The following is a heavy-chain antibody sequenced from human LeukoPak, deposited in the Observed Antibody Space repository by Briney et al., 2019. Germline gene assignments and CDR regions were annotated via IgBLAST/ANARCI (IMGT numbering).Heavy chain of an antibody. V-gene: IGHV3-23*01. CDR3: AKDTRPGHYYDSSGYDKFFDY. D-gene: IGHD3-22*01. Sequence: GGSLRLSCAASGFTFSSYAMSRVRQAPGKVLEWVSAISGSGGSTYYADSVKGRFTISRDNSKNTLYLQMNSLRAEDTAVYYCAKDTRPGHYYDSSGYDKFFDYWGQGTLVTVSS. CDR2: ISGSGGST. J-gene: IGHJ4*02. CDR1: GFTFSSYA.